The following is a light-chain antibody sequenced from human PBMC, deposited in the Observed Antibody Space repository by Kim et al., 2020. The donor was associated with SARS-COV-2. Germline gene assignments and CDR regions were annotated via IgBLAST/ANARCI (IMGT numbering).Light chain of an antibody. Sequence: GKTVTISCTRSSDSIAGNFVQWYQQRPGSAPTNVIYEDIQRPSGVPDRFSVSIDSSSNSASLTISGLRTEDEATYYCQSYDRTTVIFGGGTQLTVL. V-gene: IGLV6-57*03. CDR2: EDI. CDR1: SDSIAGNF. CDR3: QSYDRTTVI. J-gene: IGLJ2*01.